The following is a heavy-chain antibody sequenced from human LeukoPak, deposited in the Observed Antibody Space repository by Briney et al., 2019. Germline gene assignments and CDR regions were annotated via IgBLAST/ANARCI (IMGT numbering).Heavy chain of an antibody. CDR1: GYTFTNYY. CDR2: INPSGGIT. J-gene: IGHJ4*02. D-gene: IGHD2-2*01. Sequence: ASVKVSCKASGYTFTNYYMHWVRQAPGQGLEWMGMINPSGGITRYAQKFQGRVTMTRDTSTSTVYMELSSLTSEDTAVYYCVRECSGTSCYWDYWGQGTLVTVSS. CDR3: VRECSGTSCYWDY. V-gene: IGHV1-46*01.